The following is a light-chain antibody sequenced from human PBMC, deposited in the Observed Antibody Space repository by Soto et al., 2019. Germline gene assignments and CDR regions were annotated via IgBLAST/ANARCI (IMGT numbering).Light chain of an antibody. CDR3: QQYGSSPIT. CDR2: GAS. CDR1: QSGSSSY. Sequence: EIVLTQSPGTLSLSPGERATLSCRASQSGSSSYLAWYQQKPGQAPRLLIYGASSRATGIPDRFSVSGSGTDFTLTISRLEPEDFAVYYWQQYGSSPITFGQGTRLEIK. V-gene: IGKV3-20*01. J-gene: IGKJ5*01.